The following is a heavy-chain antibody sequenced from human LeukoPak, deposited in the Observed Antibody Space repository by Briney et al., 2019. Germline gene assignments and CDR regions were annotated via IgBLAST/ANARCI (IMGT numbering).Heavy chain of an antibody. CDR3: ARVTTSGSYKFDN. CDR1: GFTFSTYG. V-gene: IGHV3-30*03. D-gene: IGHD3-10*01. J-gene: IGHJ4*02. CDR2: TSYDGGNK. Sequence: GGSLRLSCAASGFTFSTYGMHWVRQAPGKGLEWVADTSYDGGNKYYADSVKGRFTISRDNSKNTLYLQMNSLRAEDTAVYYCARVTTSGSYKFDNWGQGTLVTVSS.